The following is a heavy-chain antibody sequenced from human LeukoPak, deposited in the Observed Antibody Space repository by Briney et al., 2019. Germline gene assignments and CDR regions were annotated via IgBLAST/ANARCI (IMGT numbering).Heavy chain of an antibody. CDR2: IYTSGST. CDR1: GGSISSGGYY. Sequence: MPSETLSLTCTVSGGSISSGGYYWSWIRQPAGKGLEWNGRIYTSGSTNYNPSLKSRVAISVDTSKNQFSLKLSSVTAADTAVYYCARASYYDFWSGYWREEYFDYRGQGTLVTVSS. CDR3: ARASYYDFWSGYWREEYFDY. J-gene: IGHJ4*02. D-gene: IGHD3-3*01. V-gene: IGHV4-61*02.